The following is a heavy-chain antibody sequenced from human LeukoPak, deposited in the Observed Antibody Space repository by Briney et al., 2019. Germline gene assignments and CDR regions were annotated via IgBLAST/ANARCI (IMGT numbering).Heavy chain of an antibody. Sequence: SQTLSLTCAISGGSVSSNNGAWNWIRQSPSRGLEWLGRTYYRSKWYNDYAVSVKSRITINPDTSKNQFSLQLNSVTPEDTAVYYCARDKRVVPAAISGYFDYWGQGTLVTVSS. J-gene: IGHJ4*02. D-gene: IGHD2-2*01. CDR2: TYYRSKWYN. CDR3: ARDKRVVPAAISGYFDY. V-gene: IGHV6-1*01. CDR1: GGSVSSNNGA.